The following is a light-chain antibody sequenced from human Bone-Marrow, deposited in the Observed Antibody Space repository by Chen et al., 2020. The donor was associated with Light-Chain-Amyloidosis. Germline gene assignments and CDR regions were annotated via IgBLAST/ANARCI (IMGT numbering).Light chain of an antibody. CDR1: QSLLHSSVYNY. CDR3: MKVLQTWT. CDR2: LGS. J-gene: IGKJ1*01. V-gene: IGKV2-28*01. Sequence: DIVMTQSPLSLPVTPGEPASISCRSSQSLLHSSVYNYLHWYLQKPGQSPQILISLGSNRAAGVPDRCSGSGSGTDFTMKISKVEVDDVEVYYCMKVLQTWTSGPETKVYI.